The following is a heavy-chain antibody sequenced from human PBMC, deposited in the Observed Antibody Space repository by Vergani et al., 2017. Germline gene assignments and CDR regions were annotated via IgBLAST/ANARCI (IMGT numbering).Heavy chain of an antibody. J-gene: IGHJ4*02. CDR2: INHSGST. CDR1: GGSFSGYY. Sequence: QVQLQQWGAGLLKPSETLSLTCAVYGGSFSGYYWSWIRQPPGKGLEWIGEINHSGSTNYNPSLKIRVTISVDTSKNQFSLKLSSVTAADTAVYYCAREVGYCSSTSCYTPDYWGQGTLVTVSS. D-gene: IGHD2-2*02. V-gene: IGHV4-34*01. CDR3: AREVGYCSSTSCYTPDY.